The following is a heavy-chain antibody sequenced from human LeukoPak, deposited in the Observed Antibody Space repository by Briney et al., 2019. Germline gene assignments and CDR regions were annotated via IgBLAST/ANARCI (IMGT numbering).Heavy chain of an antibody. Sequence: GGSLRLSCAASGFTFSSSAMTWVRQAPGKGLEWISYITNSGSTIYYAESVKGRFTISRDDAKNSLYLQMNNLRAEDTAVYYCARDRDCGTTTSSVDYWGQGTLVTVSS. V-gene: IGHV3-48*04. J-gene: IGHJ4*02. D-gene: IGHD2-21*01. CDR1: GFTFSSSA. CDR3: ARDRDCGTTTSSVDY. CDR2: ITNSGSTI.